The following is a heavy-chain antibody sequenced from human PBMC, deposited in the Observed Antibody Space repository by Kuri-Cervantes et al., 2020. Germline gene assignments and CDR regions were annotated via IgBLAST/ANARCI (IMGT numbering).Heavy chain of an antibody. CDR2: IRYDGSNK. J-gene: IGHJ4*02. D-gene: IGHD6-19*01. CDR1: GFTFSSYG. CDR3: ARGTAVAGTIDY. Sequence: GESLKISCAASGFTFSSYGMHWVRQAPGKGLEWVAFIRYDGSNKYYADSVKGRFTISRDNSKNTLYLQMNSLRAEDTAVYYCARGTAVAGTIDYWGQGTLVTVSS. V-gene: IGHV3-30*02.